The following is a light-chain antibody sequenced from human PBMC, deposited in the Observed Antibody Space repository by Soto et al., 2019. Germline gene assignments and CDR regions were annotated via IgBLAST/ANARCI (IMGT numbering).Light chain of an antibody. Sequence: DIQMTQSPSAMSASVGDRVTITCRASQGISNSLAWFQQKPGKVPKRLIYATSTLQSGVPSRFSGSGSGTKITLTITRLQAEDFATYYCLQHDTSPFTFGPGTKVDIK. V-gene: IGKV1-17*03. CDR3: LQHDTSPFT. CDR2: ATS. CDR1: QGISNS. J-gene: IGKJ3*01.